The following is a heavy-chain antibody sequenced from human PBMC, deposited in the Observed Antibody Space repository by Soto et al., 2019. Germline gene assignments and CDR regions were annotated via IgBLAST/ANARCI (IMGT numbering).Heavy chain of an antibody. CDR2: INPNSGGT. CDR1: GYTFTGYY. V-gene: IGHV1-2*02. CDR3: ARRSSPGGRKYYYGMDV. J-gene: IGHJ6*02. Sequence: ASVKVSCKASGYTFTGYYMHWVRQAPGQGLEWMGWINPNSGGTNYAQKFQGRVTMTRDTSISTAYMELSRLRSDDTAVYYCARRSSPGGRKYYYGMDVWGQGTAVTVSS. D-gene: IGHD3-16*01.